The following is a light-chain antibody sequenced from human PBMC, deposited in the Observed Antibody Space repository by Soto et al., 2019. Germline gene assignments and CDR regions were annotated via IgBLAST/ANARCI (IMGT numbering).Light chain of an antibody. Sequence: DVQMTQSPSSLSASVGDRVTITCQASQDIKKYLNWYQQKPGKAPKLLIYDASNLETGVPSRFSASGSSTDFTFTITSLQPEDFATYYRQQYDNLPFTFGPGTKVDIK. V-gene: IGKV1-33*01. CDR3: QQYDNLPFT. J-gene: IGKJ3*01. CDR2: DAS. CDR1: QDIKKY.